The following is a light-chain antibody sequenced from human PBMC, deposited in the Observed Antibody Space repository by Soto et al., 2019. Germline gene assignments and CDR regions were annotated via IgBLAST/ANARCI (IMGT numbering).Light chain of an antibody. CDR3: SSYTSSNTGV. Sequence: QSALTQPASVSGSPGQSITISCTGTSGDVGGYNYVSWYQQHPGKAPKLMIFDVSNRPSGVSQRFSGSKSGNTASLTISGLQAEDEADYYCSSYTSSNTGVFGTGTNVTVL. CDR2: DVS. J-gene: IGLJ1*01. CDR1: SGDVGGYNY. V-gene: IGLV2-14*01.